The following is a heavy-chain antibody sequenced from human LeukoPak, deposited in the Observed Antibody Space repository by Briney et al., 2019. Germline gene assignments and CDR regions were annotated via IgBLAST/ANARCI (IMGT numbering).Heavy chain of an antibody. CDR3: ARLLEGYYFDY. CDR2: IYPGDSDT. V-gene: IGHV5-51*01. J-gene: IGHJ4*02. Sequence: GESLKISCKGFGYTLNNHWIGWVRQMPGKGLEWMGIIYPGDSDTRYSPSFQGQVTISADKSISTAYLQWSSLKASDTAMYYCARLLEGYYFDYWGQGTLVTVSS. CDR1: GYTLNNHW. D-gene: IGHD1-1*01.